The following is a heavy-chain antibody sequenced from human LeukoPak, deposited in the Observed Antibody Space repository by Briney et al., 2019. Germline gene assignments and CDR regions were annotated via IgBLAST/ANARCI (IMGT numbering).Heavy chain of an antibody. J-gene: IGHJ4*02. CDR3: ARPRYGSGTYYFDY. V-gene: IGHV3-72*01. D-gene: IGHD3-10*01. CDR1: GFTFSDHY. CDR2: IRDKTKSYTT. Sequence: PGGSLRLSCAASGFTFSDHYMDWVRQAPGKGLEWVGRIRDKTKSYTTEHAASAKGRFTISRDDSRNSLYLQMNSLKTEDTAVYYCARPRYGSGTYYFDYWGQGTLVTVSS.